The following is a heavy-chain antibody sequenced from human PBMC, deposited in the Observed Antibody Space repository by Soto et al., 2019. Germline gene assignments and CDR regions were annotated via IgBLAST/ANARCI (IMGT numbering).Heavy chain of an antibody. V-gene: IGHV3-30*18. J-gene: IGHJ6*02. CDR1: GFTFSSYG. Sequence: QVQLVESGGGVVQPGRSLRLSCAASGFTFSSYGMHWVRQAPGKGLEWVAVISYDGSNKYYADSVKGRFTISRDNSKNTLYLQMNSLRAEDTAVYYCAKGASPYGMDVWGQGTTVTVSS. CDR3: AKGASPYGMDV. CDR2: ISYDGSNK.